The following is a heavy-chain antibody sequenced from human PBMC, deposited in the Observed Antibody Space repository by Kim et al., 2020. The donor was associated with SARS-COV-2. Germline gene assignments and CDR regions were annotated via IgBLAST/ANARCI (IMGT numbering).Heavy chain of an antibody. CDR2: ISCSGGST. D-gene: IGHD2-15*01. V-gene: IGHV3-23*01. CDR3: AKDDGISGGSYFDY. Sequence: GGSLRLSCAASGFTFSSYAMRWVRQAPGKGLEWVSAISCSGGSTYYADSVKGRFTISRDNSKNTLYLQMNSLRAEDTAVYYCAKDDGISGGSYFDYWGQGTPVTVSS. J-gene: IGHJ4*02. CDR1: GFTFSSYA.